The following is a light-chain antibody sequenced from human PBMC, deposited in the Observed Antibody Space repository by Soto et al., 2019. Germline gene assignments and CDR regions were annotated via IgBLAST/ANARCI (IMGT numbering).Light chain of an antibody. V-gene: IGLV2-8*01. CDR2: DVS. Sequence: QSVLTQPPSASGSPGQSVTISCTGTSSDVGAYNYVSWYQQHPGKAPKLMIYDVSKRPSGVPYRFSGSKSGNAASLTVSGLQGEDEADYYCSSYASSSWVFGGGTKVTVL. CDR1: SSDVGAYNY. J-gene: IGLJ3*02. CDR3: SSYASSSWV.